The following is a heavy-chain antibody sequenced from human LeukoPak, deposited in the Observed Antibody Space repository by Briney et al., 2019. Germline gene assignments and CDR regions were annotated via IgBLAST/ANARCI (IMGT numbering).Heavy chain of an antibody. Sequence: GGSLRLSCAASGFTFSNYAMSWVRQAPGKGLEWVSAISGSGDTTYYADSVKGRFTISRDNSKNTLYLQMNSLKTEDTALYYCTRDSGTYNWLDPWAREPWSPSPQ. V-gene: IGHV3-23*01. CDR2: ISGSGDTT. CDR1: GFTFSNYA. D-gene: IGHD1-26*01. CDR3: TRDSGTYNWLDP. J-gene: IGHJ5*02.